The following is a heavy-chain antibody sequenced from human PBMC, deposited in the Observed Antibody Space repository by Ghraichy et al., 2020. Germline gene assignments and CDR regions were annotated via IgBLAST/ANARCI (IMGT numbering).Heavy chain of an antibody. CDR2: INHSGST. CDR1: GGSFSGYY. D-gene: IGHD3-10*01. CDR3: ARGEDYYGSGNYYNVRPARIFVS. Sequence: SETLSLTCGVSGGSFSGYYWSWIRQPPGKGLEWIGEINHSGSTNYNPSLKSRVTISVDTSMNQFSLKLSSVTAADTAVYYCARGEDYYGSGNYYNVRPARIFVSWGQGALVTVSS. J-gene: IGHJ4*02. V-gene: IGHV4-34*01.